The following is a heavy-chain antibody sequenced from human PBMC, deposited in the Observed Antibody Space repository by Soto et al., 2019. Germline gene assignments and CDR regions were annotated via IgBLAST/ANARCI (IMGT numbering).Heavy chain of an antibody. V-gene: IGHV1-2*04. CDR1: GYTFTGYY. CDR2: INPNSGGT. D-gene: IGHD1-7*01. CDR3: ARGVGRNNCNYEGYYYYYMDV. Sequence: QVQLVQSGAEVKKPGASVKVSCKASGYTFTGYYMHWVRQAPGQGLEWMGWINPNSGGTNYAQKFQGWVTNTRDTSISTAYMELSRRRSDDTAVYYCARGVGRNNCNYEGYYYYYMDVWGEGTTVTVSS. J-gene: IGHJ6*03.